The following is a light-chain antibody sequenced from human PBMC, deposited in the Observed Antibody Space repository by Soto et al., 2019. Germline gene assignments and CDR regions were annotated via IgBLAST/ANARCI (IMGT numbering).Light chain of an antibody. J-gene: IGKJ1*01. Sequence: DIRMTQSPSTLSASIGDTVTVACRASQGISNWLAWYQQKPGKAPKLLIFHASSLESGVPSRFSGSGSGTEFTLTISSLQSDDFATYYCQQYSSYPTFGQGTKVDI. V-gene: IGKV1-5*01. CDR2: HAS. CDR1: QGISNW. CDR3: QQYSSYPT.